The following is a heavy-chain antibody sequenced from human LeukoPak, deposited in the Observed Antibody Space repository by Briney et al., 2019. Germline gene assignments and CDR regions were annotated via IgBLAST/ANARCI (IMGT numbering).Heavy chain of an antibody. CDR1: GFTFSSYS. CDR2: IRSKAYGGTT. V-gene: IGHV3-49*04. D-gene: IGHD5-18*01. CDR3: TRDRAVDTAMEGAFDI. J-gene: IGHJ3*02. Sequence: GGSLRLSCAASGFTFSSYSMNWVRQAPGKGLEWVGFIRSKAYGGTTEYAASVKGRFTISRDDSKSIAYLQMNSLKTEDTAVYYCTRDRAVDTAMEGAFDIWGQGTMVTVSS.